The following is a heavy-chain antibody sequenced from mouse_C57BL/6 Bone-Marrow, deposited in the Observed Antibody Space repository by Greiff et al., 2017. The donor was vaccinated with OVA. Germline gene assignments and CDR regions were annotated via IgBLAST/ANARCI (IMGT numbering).Heavy chain of an antibody. CDR2: TFYSGIT. Sequence: VQLQQSGPSLVRPSQTLSLTCTVTGFSINSDCYWIWIRQFPGNKLEYIGYTFYSGITYYNPSLESRTYITRDTSKNQFSLKLSSVTTEDTATYYCARAPHYYGSSYVGYFDVWGTGTTVTVSS. CDR3: ARAPHYYGSSYVGYFDV. D-gene: IGHD1-1*01. V-gene: IGHV3-3*01. CDR1: GFSINSDCY. J-gene: IGHJ1*03.